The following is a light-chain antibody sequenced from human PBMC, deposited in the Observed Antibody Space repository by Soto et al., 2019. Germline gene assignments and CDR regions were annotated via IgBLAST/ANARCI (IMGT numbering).Light chain of an antibody. J-gene: IGLJ1*01. CDR2: EGS. V-gene: IGLV2-23*01. CDR1: SSDVGSYNL. CDR3: CSYAGSSPYV. Sequence: QSVLTQPASVSGSPGHSITISCTGTSSDVGSYNLVSWYQQHPGKAPKLMIYEGSKRPSGVSNRFSGSKSGNTASLTISGLQAEDEADYYCCSYAGSSPYVFGTGTKVNVL.